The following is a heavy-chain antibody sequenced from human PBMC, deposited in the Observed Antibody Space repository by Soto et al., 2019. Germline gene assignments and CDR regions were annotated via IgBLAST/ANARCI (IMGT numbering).Heavy chain of an antibody. D-gene: IGHD3-10*01. CDR2: ISFDGANT. V-gene: IGHV3-30-3*01. CDR3: ARDGYNRGGFDY. J-gene: IGHJ4*02. CDR1: GFTFISYN. Sequence: QVQLVESGGGVVPPGGSLRVSCVASGFTFISYNMHWVRQAPVEGLEWVAVISFDGANTFYADSVKGRFTISRDISRDTLYLQMSSLRDEDTAIYYCARDGYNRGGFDYWGQGTLVTVSS.